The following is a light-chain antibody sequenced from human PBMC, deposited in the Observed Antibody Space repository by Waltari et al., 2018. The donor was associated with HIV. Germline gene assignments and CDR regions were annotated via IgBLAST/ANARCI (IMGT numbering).Light chain of an antibody. Sequence: IVMTTSPDSLAVSLGERATINCKSSKSVLYSSKNRNYLAWYQQKPGQPPKLLIYWASTRESGVPDRFSGSGSGTDFTLTISSLQAEDVATYHCQQYYPTLYTFGQGTKLEIK. CDR3: QQYYPTLYT. J-gene: IGKJ2*01. CDR1: KSVLYSSKNRNY. V-gene: IGKV4-1*01. CDR2: WAS.